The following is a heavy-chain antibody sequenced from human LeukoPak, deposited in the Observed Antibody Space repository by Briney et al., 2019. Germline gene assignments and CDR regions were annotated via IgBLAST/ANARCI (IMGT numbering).Heavy chain of an antibody. CDR1: GFTFSNYG. CDR3: ARAPPWALDY. V-gene: IGHV3-33*01. Sequence: GRSLRLSCAASGFTFSNYGMHWVRQAPDKGLEWVAVIWYDGSDKYYADSVKGRFTISRDNSKNTVFLQMNSLRAEDTAVYYCARAPPWALDYWGPGTLASVSS. CDR2: IWYDGSDK. D-gene: IGHD7-27*01. J-gene: IGHJ4*02.